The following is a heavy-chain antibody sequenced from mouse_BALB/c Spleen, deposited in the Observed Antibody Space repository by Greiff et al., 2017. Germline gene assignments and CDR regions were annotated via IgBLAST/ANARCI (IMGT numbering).Heavy chain of an antibody. V-gene: IGHV1-7*01. J-gene: IGHJ3*01. CDR2: INPSTGYT. CDR1: GYTFTSYW. Sequence: QVHVKQSGAELAKPGASVKMSCKASGYTFTSYWMHWVKQRPGQGLEWIGYINPSTGYTEYNQKFKDKATLTADKSSSTAYMQLSSLTSEDSAVYYCAKTMITTGGFAYWGQGTLVTVSA. CDR3: AKTMITTGGFAY. D-gene: IGHD2-4*01.